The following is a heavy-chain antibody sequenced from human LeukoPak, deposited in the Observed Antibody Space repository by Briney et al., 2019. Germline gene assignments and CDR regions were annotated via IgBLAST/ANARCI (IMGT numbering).Heavy chain of an antibody. CDR1: GFTFSSYG. CDR2: ISYDGSNK. V-gene: IGHV3-30*19. J-gene: IGHJ4*02. CDR3: ASAGRGDRGDY. Sequence: GGSLRLSCAASGFTFSSYGMHWVRQAPGKGLEWVAVISYDGSNKYYADSVKGRFTISRDNSKNTLYLQMNSLRAEDTAVYYCASAGRGDRGDYWGQGTLVTASS. D-gene: IGHD2-21*02.